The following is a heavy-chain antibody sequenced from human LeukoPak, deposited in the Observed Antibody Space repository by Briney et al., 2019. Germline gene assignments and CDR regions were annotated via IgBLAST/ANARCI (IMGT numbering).Heavy chain of an antibody. CDR3: AKDRTYDSSVKSFYFDY. CDR2: ISGSGGST. CDR1: GFTFSSYS. J-gene: IGHJ4*02. D-gene: IGHD3-22*01. V-gene: IGHV3-23*01. Sequence: PGGSLRLSCAASGFTFSSYSMSWVRQAPGKGLEWVSAISGSGGSTYYADSVKGRFTISRDNSKNTLYLQMNSLRAEDTAVYYCAKDRTYDSSVKSFYFDYWGQGTLVTVSS.